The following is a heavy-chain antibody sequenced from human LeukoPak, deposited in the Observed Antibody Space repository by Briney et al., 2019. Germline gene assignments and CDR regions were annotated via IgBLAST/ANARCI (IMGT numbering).Heavy chain of an antibody. V-gene: IGHV3-21*01. CDR2: ISSSSSYI. CDR3: VLWFGGDY. D-gene: IGHD3-10*01. J-gene: IGHJ4*02. CDR1: GFTFSNYA. Sequence: GGSLRLSCVASGFTFSNYAMNWVRQAPGKGLEWVSSISSSSSYIYYADSVKGRFTISRDNAKNSLYLQMNSLRAEDTAVYYCVLWFGGDYWGQGTLVTVSS.